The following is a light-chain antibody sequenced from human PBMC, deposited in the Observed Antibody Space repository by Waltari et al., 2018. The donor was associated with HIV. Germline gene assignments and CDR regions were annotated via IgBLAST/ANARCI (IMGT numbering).Light chain of an antibody. J-gene: IGLJ3*02. CDR2: EVN. CDR1: SSDVGSYNL. CDR3: CSYAGSSTLV. Sequence: QSALTQPASVSGSPGQSITISCTGTSSDVGSYNLVSWYQQHPGKAPKLMIYEVNKRPSGVSNRFSGSKSGNTASLTISGLQAEDEADYYFCSYAGSSTLVFGGGTKLTVL. V-gene: IGLV2-23*02.